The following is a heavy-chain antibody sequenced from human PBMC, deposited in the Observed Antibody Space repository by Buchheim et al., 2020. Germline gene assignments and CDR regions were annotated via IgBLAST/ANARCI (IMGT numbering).Heavy chain of an antibody. V-gene: IGHV3-23*01. Sequence: EVQLLESGGGLVQPGGSLRLSCAASGFTFSGYAMSWVRQAPGKGLEWVSAISGSGGSTYYADSVKGRFTLSRDNSKNTLYLQMNSLRAEDTAVYYCASCLVKYYYYYYGMDVWGQGTT. CDR1: GFTFSGYA. D-gene: IGHD5/OR15-5a*01. J-gene: IGHJ6*02. CDR3: ASCLVKYYYYYYGMDV. CDR2: ISGSGGST.